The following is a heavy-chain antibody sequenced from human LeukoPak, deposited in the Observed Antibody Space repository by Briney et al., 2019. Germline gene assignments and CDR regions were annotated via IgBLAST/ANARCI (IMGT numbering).Heavy chain of an antibody. CDR2: IYYSGST. V-gene: IGHV4-59*01. CDR1: GGSISTYY. CDR3: AREPAVIGGFDY. J-gene: IGHJ4*02. Sequence: PSETLSLTCTVSGGSISTYYWSWIRRPPGKGLEWIGYIYYSGSTNYNPSLKSRVTISVDTSKNQFSLKLSSVTAADTAVYYCAREPAVIGGFDYWGQGTLVTVSS. D-gene: IGHD3-10*01.